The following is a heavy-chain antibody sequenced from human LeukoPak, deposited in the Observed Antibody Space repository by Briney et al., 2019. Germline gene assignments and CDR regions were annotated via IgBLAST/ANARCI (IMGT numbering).Heavy chain of an antibody. D-gene: IGHD3-16*01. V-gene: IGHV3-7*01. CDR2: IKQDGSEK. CDR3: ARVSPYIYYFDY. CDR1: GFTFSSYW. J-gene: IGHJ4*02. Sequence: GSLRLSCAASGFTFSSYWMSWVRQAPGKGLEWVANIKQDGSEKYYVDSVKGRSTISRDNAKSSLYLQMNSLRAEDTAVYYCARVSPYIYYFDYWGQGTLVTVSS.